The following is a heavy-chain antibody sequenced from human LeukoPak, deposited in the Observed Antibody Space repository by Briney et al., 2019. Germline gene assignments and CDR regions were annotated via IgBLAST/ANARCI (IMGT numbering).Heavy chain of an antibody. Sequence: QSGGSLRLSCAASGFTFSSYAMSWVRQAPGKGLEWVSAISGSGGSTYYADSVKGRFTISRDNSKNTLYLQMNSLRAEDTAVYYCAKSPSYTMVRGKSWFDPWGQGTLVTVSS. CDR2: ISGSGGST. V-gene: IGHV3-23*01. J-gene: IGHJ5*02. CDR1: GFTFSSYA. D-gene: IGHD3-10*01. CDR3: AKSPSYTMVRGKSWFDP.